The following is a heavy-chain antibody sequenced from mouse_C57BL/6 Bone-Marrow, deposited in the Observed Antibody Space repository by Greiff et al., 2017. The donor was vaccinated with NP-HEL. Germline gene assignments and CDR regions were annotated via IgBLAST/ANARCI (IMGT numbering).Heavy chain of an antibody. CDR3: ASSCNYDAMDY. V-gene: IGHV1-7*01. Sequence: QVQLQQSGAELAKPGASVKLSCKASGYTFTSYWMHWVKQRPGQGLEWIGYINPSSGYTKYNQKFKDKATLTADKSSSTAYMQLSSLTYDDSAVSNCASSCNYDAMDYWGQGTSVTVSS. CDR2: INPSSGYT. J-gene: IGHJ4*01. D-gene: IGHD2-1*01. CDR1: GYTFTSYW.